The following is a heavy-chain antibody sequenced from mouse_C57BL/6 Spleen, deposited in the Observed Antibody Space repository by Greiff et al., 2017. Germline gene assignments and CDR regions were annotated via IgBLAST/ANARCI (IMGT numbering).Heavy chain of an antibody. V-gene: IGHV1-22*01. CDR2: INPNNGGT. D-gene: IGHD1-1*01. J-gene: IGHJ3*01. CDR3: ARGDYYGSSPFAY. Sequence: EVQLQQSGPELVKPGASVKMSCKASGYTFTDYNMHWVKQSHGKSLEWIGYINPNNGGTSYNQKFKGKATLTVNKSSSTAYMELRSLTSEDSAVYYCARGDYYGSSPFAYWGQGTLVTVSA. CDR1: GYTFTDYN.